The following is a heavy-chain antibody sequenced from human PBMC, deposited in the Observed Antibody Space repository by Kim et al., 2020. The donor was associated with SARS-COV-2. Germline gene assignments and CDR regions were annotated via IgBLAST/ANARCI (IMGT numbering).Heavy chain of an antibody. Sequence: ASVKVSCKASGYTFTSYGISWVRQAPGQGLEWMGWISAYNGNTNYAQKLQGRVTMTTDTSTSTAYMEVRSLRSDDTAVYYCARAENVDIVATLISYYYYGMNDWGEGTTVTVYS. CDR2: ISAYNGNT. CDR1: GYTFTSYG. D-gene: IGHD5-12*01. J-gene: IGHJ6*04. CDR3: ARAENVDIVATLISYYYYGMND. V-gene: IGHV1-18*01.